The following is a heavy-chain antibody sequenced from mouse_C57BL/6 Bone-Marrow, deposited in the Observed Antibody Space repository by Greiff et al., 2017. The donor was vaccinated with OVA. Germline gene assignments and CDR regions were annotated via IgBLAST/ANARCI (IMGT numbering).Heavy chain of an antibody. J-gene: IGHJ2*01. CDR2: ISDGGSYT. Sequence: EVKVVESGGGLVKPGGSLKLSCAASGFTFSSYAMSWVRQTPEKRLEWVATISDGGSYTYYPDNVKGRFTISRDTAKNNLYLQMSHLKSEDTAMFYCARDVGLLLYYIVYWGQGTTLSVSS. V-gene: IGHV5-4*03. CDR1: GFTFSSYA. CDR3: ARDVGLLLYYIVY. D-gene: IGHD2-3*01.